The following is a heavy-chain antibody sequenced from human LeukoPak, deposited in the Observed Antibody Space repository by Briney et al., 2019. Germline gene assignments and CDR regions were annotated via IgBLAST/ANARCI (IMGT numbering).Heavy chain of an antibody. CDR1: NYSIGSGYY. CDR3: ARNPSIAARMFDY. D-gene: IGHD6-6*01. V-gene: IGHV4-61*01. CDR2: IHYSGST. J-gene: IGHJ4*02. Sequence: SETLSLTCIVSNYSIGSGYYWSWIRQPPGKGLEWIGYIHYSGSTNYNPSLKSRVTISVDTSKNQFSLKLSSVTAADTAVYYCARNPSIAARMFDYWGQGTLVTVSS.